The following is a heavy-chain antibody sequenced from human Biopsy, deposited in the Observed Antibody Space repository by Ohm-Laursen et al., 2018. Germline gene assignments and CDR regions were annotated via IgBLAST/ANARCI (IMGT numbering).Heavy chain of an antibody. Sequence: ASVKVSCKVSGYSLTELSMHWVRQAPGQGLEWMGGPAPENGRIVYSQKFQGRVTMTEDTSTSTAYMEVWRLRSDDTAVYYCAADINVWNVNYWGQGTQVIVSS. CDR1: GYSLTELS. CDR2: PAPENGRI. D-gene: IGHD1-1*01. CDR3: AADINVWNVNY. J-gene: IGHJ4*02. V-gene: IGHV1-24*01.